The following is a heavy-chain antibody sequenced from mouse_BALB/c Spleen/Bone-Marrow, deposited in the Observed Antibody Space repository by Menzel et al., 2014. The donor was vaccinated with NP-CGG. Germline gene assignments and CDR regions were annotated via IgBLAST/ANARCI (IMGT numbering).Heavy chain of an antibody. CDR2: IDPYDSET. Sequence: VQLQQSGAELVRPGASVRLSCKASGYTFTSYWMNWVKQRPEQGLEWIGRIDPYDSETHYNQKFRDKAILTVDKSSRIAFMQLSRLPSEDSAVYYCARSPDTYPSMDYWGQGTSVTVSS. V-gene: IGHV1-52*01. CDR3: ARSPDTYPSMDY. J-gene: IGHJ4*01. CDR1: GYTFTSYW.